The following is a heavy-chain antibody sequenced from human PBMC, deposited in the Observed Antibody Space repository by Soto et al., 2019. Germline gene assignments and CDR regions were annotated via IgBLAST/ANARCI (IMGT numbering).Heavy chain of an antibody. CDR3: ARGGSTGWFYFDF. CDR1: GFTFKSYA. V-gene: IGHV3-23*01. J-gene: IGHJ4*02. Sequence: PGRSLRLSCAASGFTFKSYAMNWVRQAPGKGLEWVASTPGSGGSSYYADSVKGRFTISRDNSKNTLYLDLNSLKAEDTAMYYCARGGSTGWFYFDFWGQGTQVTSPQ. CDR2: TPGSGGSS. D-gene: IGHD6-19*01.